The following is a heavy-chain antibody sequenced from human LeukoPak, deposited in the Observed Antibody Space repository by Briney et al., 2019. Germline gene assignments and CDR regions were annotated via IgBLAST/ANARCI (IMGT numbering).Heavy chain of an antibody. CDR1: GGTFSSYA. CDR2: IIPIFGTA. CDR3: AREGXQRSXXYXGMDX. V-gene: IGHV1-69*13. J-gene: IGHJ6*02. Sequence: SVKVSCKASGGTFSSYAISWVRQAPGQGLEWMGGIIPIFGTANYAQKFQGRVTITADESTSTAYMELSSLRSEDTAVYYCAREGXQRSXXYXGMDXWGXXTXXXVSS.